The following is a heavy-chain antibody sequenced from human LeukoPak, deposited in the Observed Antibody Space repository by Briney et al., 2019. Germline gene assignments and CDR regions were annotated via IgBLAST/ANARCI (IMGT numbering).Heavy chain of an antibody. Sequence: GGSLRLSCAASGFTFSSYAMSWVRQAPGKRLEWVSGISGSGGNTYYADSVKGRFTISRDNSKNTLYLQMNSLRAEDTAVYYCAKDQYGGNPQYYFDYWGQGTLVTVSS. CDR2: ISGSGGNT. V-gene: IGHV3-23*01. J-gene: IGHJ4*02. CDR3: AKDQYGGNPQYYFDY. D-gene: IGHD4-23*01. CDR1: GFTFSSYA.